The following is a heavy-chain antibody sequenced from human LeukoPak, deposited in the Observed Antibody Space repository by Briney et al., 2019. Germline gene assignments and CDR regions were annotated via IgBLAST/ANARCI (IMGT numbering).Heavy chain of an antibody. V-gene: IGHV3-7*01. J-gene: IGHJ3*02. CDR3: ARETTGTTSAFDI. Sequence: GGSLRLSCAASGFTFSSYWMSWVRQAPGKGLEWVANIKQDGSEKYYVDSVKGRFTISRDNAKNSLYLQMNSLRAEDTAVYYCARETTGTTSAFDIWGQGTTVTVSS. D-gene: IGHD1-1*01. CDR2: IKQDGSEK. CDR1: GFTFSSYW.